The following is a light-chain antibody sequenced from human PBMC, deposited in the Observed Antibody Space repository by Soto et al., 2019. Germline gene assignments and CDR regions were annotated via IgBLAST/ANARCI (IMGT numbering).Light chain of an antibody. CDR1: SSDVGDYNY. V-gene: IGLV2-11*01. Sequence: QSVLTQPRSVSGSPGQSVTISCTGTSSDVGDYNYVSWYQQYPGKAPKLVIYDVSKRPSGVPDRFSGSKSGNTASLTSSGLQAGDEAGYYCCAFAGSYTFWVFGGGSKRTVL. CDR3: CAFAGSYTFWV. CDR2: DVS. J-gene: IGLJ3*02.